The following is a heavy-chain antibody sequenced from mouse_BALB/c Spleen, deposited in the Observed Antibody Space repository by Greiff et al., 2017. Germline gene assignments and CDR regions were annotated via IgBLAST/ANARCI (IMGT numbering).Heavy chain of an antibody. V-gene: IGHV1-69*02. CDR2: IDPSDSYT. J-gene: IGHJ2*01. Sequence: VQLQQPGAELVKPGASVKLSCKASGYTFTSYWMHWVKQRPGQGLEWIGEIDPSDSYTNYNQKFKGKATLTVDKSSSTAYMQLSSLTSEDSAVYYCARKTMIPYYFDYWGQGTTLTVSS. CDR1: GYTFTSYW. CDR3: ARKTMIPYYFDY. D-gene: IGHD2-4*01.